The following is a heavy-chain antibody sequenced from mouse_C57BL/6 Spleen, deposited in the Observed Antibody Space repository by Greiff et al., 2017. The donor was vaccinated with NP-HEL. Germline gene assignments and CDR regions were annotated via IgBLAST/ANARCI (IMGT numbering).Heavy chain of an antibody. CDR2: IDPSDSYT. V-gene: IGHV1-69*01. CDR3: ARKSPYDTWFAY. Sequence: QVQLQQPGAELVMPGASVKLSCKASGYTFTSYWMHWVKQRPGQGLEWIGEIDPSDSYTNYNQKFKGKSTLTVDKSSSTAYMQLSSLTSEDSAVYYCARKSPYDTWFAYWGQGTLVTVSA. D-gene: IGHD5-1*01. J-gene: IGHJ3*01. CDR1: GYTFTSYW.